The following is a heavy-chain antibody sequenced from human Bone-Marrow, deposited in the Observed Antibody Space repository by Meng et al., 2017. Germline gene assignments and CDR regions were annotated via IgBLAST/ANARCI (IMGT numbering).Heavy chain of an antibody. V-gene: IGHV3-9*03. Sequence: SLKISCAAPGFTFDDCAMHWVRQAPGKGLEWVSGINWNSGSIGYADSVKGRFTISRDNAQNSLYLQMNSLRADDMALYYCAKDRAYDFWSGAHAFDIWGQGTMVTVSS. CDR3: AKDRAYDFWSGAHAFDI. D-gene: IGHD3-3*01. CDR1: GFTFDDCA. CDR2: INWNSGSI. J-gene: IGHJ3*02.